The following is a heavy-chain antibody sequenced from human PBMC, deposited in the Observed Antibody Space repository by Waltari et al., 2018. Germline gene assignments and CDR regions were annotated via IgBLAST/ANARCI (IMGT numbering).Heavy chain of an antibody. CDR2: IRYDGSNK. V-gene: IGHV3-30*02. Sequence: QVQLVESGGGVVQPGGSLRLSCAASGFTFSSYVMHWVRQAPGKGLEWVAFIRYDGSNKYYADSVKGRFTISRDNSKNTLYLQMNSLRAEDTAVYYCAKDLSPRKYGFFDYWGQGTLVTVSS. CDR1: GFTFSSYV. D-gene: IGHD3-10*01. J-gene: IGHJ4*02. CDR3: AKDLSPRKYGFFDY.